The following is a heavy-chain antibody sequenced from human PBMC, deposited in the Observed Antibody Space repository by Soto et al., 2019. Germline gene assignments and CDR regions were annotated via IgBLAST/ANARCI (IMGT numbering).Heavy chain of an antibody. CDR3: GRAVGS. CDR2: IIGDGGST. V-gene: IGHV3-43*02. J-gene: IGHJ5*02. Sequence: EGSLRQSFQASGFTFEDYAMHWVRQAPGKGLEWVSHIIGDGGSTYYADSVKGRFTISRDNSNNTLYLQMNSLRAEDTAVYYCGRAVGSWGQGT. CDR1: GFTFEDYA. D-gene: IGHD2-15*01.